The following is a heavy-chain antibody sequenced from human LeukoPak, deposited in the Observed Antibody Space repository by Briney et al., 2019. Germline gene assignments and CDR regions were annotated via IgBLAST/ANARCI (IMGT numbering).Heavy chain of an antibody. Sequence: AWVRQPPGKGLEWIGSIYYSGSTYYNPSLKSRVTISVDTSKNQFSLKLSSVTAADTAVYYCARAHRPYYYDSSGYYGYWGQGTLVTVSS. V-gene: IGHV4-39*07. CDR3: ARAHRPYYYDSSGYYGY. CDR2: IYYSGST. J-gene: IGHJ4*02. D-gene: IGHD3-22*01.